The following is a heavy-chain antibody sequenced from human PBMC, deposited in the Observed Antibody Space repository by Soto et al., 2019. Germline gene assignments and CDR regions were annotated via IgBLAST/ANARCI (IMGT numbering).Heavy chain of an antibody. Sequence: GGSLRLSCAASGFTFSSYAMKWVRQAPGKGLEWVSLISDNGTLTYYADSVKGRFTISRDNSGNTLFLHMYSLRAEDTAVYYCARYIPGVRYYGMDVWGQGTTVTVSS. CDR1: GFTFSSYA. V-gene: IGHV3-23*01. CDR3: ARYIPGVRYYGMDV. CDR2: ISDNGTLT. D-gene: IGHD2-2*01. J-gene: IGHJ6*02.